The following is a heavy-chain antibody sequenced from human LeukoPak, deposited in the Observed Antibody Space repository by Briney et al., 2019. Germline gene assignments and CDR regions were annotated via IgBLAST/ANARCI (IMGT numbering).Heavy chain of an antibody. CDR2: IYYSGTT. Sequence: SETLSLTCTVSGGSISSSNYYWGWIRQPPGKGLEWIGTIYYSGTTYYNPSLESRVTISEDTSKNQFSLTLRSLTAADTAVYYCARQISDYYYYYMDVSGEGTTVTVSS. V-gene: IGHV4-39*01. D-gene: IGHD3-10*01. CDR3: ARQISDYYYYYMDV. CDR1: GGSISSSNYY. J-gene: IGHJ6*03.